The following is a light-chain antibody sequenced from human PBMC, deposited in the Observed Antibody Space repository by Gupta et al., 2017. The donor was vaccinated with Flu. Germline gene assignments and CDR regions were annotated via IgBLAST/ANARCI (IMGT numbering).Light chain of an antibody. CDR1: SSNIGINA. V-gene: IGLV1-44*01. J-gene: IGLJ3*02. CDR2: SND. CDR3: DAWDDSLNGPV. Sequence: QSVLTQPPSASGTPGQRVTISCSGGSSNIGINAVNWYQQLPGTAPKLLIYSNDRRPSGVPDRVSGSKSGTSASLAISGLQSEDEADYYCDAWDDSLNGPVFGGGTKLTVL.